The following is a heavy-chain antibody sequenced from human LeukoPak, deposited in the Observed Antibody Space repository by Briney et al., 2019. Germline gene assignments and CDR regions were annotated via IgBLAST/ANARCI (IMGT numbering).Heavy chain of an antibody. V-gene: IGHV3-23*01. CDR3: GRDLRHQLLYCLDY. CDR1: GFTFTDYA. J-gene: IGHJ4*02. CDR2: ISGNGGET. Sequence: GGSLRLSCAASGFTFTDYAMSWVRQAPEKGLEWISTISGNGGETYYADSVKGRFAISRDNSKNTVYLQMNSLRAEDTAVYYCGRDLRHQLLYCLDYWGQGTLVTVSS. D-gene: IGHD2-2*02.